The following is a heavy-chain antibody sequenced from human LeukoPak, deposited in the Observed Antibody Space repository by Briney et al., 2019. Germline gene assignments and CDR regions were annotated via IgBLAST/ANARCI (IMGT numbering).Heavy chain of an antibody. CDR1: GSTFSSYA. Sequence: GGSLRLSCSASGSTFSSYAMHWVRQAPGKGLEYVSAISSNGGSTYYADSVKGRFTISRDNSKNTLYRQMSSLRAEDTAVYYCVKAQGGYEYYFDYWGQGTLVTVSS. D-gene: IGHD5-12*01. V-gene: IGHV3-64D*06. CDR3: VKAQGGYEYYFDY. J-gene: IGHJ4*02. CDR2: ISSNGGST.